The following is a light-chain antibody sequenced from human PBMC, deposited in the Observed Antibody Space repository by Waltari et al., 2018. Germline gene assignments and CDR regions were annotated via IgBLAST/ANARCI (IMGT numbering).Light chain of an antibody. J-gene: IGKJ5*01. Sequence: EVVLTQSPATLSLSPGEGATLSCGASQTVSNYLAWYQLKPGQAPRLLIYDASTRATGIPARFSGSGSGTDFTLTISSLEPEDFAVYYCQHRDKFGQGTRLEIK. CDR3: QHRDK. CDR2: DAS. CDR1: QTVSNY. V-gene: IGKV3-11*01.